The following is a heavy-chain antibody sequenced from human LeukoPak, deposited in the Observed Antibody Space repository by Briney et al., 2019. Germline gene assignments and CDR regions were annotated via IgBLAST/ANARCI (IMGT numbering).Heavy chain of an antibody. CDR3: VREDIVVVTTLDH. Sequence: GGSLRLSCAASGFSFSSFWMHWVRQVPGKGLVWISRITSDGRNIDYADSVRGRFTISRDDAKNTLYLQMNSQRPDDTAVYFCVREDIVVVTTLDHWGQGSLVIVSS. V-gene: IGHV3-74*01. CDR2: ITSDGRNI. CDR1: GFSFSSFW. J-gene: IGHJ4*02. D-gene: IGHD2-21*02.